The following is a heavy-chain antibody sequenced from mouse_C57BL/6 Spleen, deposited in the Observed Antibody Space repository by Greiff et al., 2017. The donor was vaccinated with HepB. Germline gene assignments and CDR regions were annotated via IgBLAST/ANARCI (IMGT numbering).Heavy chain of an antibody. Sequence: DVKLVESGGGLVKPGGSLKLSCAASGFTFSSYAMSWVRQTPEKRLEWVATISDGGSYTYYPDNVKGRFTISRDNAKNNLYLQMSHLKSEDTAMYYCAVKSSLDYWGQGTTLTVSS. J-gene: IGHJ2*01. CDR2: ISDGGSYT. CDR1: GFTFSSYA. V-gene: IGHV5-4*03. D-gene: IGHD1-1*01. CDR3: AVKSSLDY.